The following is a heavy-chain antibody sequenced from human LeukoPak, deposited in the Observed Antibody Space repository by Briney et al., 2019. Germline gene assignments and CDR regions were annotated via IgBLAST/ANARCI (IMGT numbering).Heavy chain of an antibody. Sequence: GGSLRLSCAASGFTFSNYNMNWVRQAPGKGLEWVSYISISSSTIYYADSVKGRFTISRDNAKNSLYLQMNSLGAEDTAVYYCARRWEDYFDYWGQGTLVTVSS. D-gene: IGHD1-26*01. J-gene: IGHJ4*02. CDR2: ISISSSTI. V-gene: IGHV3-48*04. CDR3: ARRWEDYFDY. CDR1: GFTFSNYN.